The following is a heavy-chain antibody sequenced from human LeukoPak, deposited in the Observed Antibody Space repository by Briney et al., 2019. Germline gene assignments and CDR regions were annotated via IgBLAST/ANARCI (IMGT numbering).Heavy chain of an antibody. CDR1: GYTFTSYA. CDR3: AFADSSGYYSVLDY. V-gene: IGHV1-3*01. CDR2: INAGNGNT. J-gene: IGHJ4*02. D-gene: IGHD3-22*01. Sequence: ASVKVSCKASGYTFTSYAMHWVRQAPGQRLEWMGWINAGNGNTKYSQKFQGRVTITRDTSASTAYMELSSLRSEDTAVYYCAFADSSGYYSVLDYWGQGTLVTVSS.